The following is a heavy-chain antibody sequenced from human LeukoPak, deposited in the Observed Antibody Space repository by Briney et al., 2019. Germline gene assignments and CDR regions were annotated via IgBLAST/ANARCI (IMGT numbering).Heavy chain of an antibody. D-gene: IGHD5-12*01. CDR3: ARDRGYTQDD. Sequence: PGGSLRLSCAASGFTFSTYWMHWVRQAPGKGLVWVSHIKSDGSSTSYADSVKGRFTISRDNAKNTLYLQMNSLRAEDTAVYFCARDRGYTQDDWGQGTLVTVSS. V-gene: IGHV3-74*01. CDR1: GFTFSTYW. J-gene: IGHJ4*02. CDR2: IKSDGSST.